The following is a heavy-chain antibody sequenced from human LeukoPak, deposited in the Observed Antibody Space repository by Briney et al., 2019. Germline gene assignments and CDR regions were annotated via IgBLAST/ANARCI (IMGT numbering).Heavy chain of an antibody. CDR1: GVAFSNYA. D-gene: IGHD5-18*01. J-gene: IGHJ4*02. Sequence: GGSLRLSCAACGVAFSNYAMSWVRQAPGKGLEWVAAISERGDGTYYAGSMKGRFTISRDNAKNMVYLQINSLRAEDTAIYYCAKDIAQGYTFGSIEQDYWGQGTLVTVSS. CDR2: ISERGDGT. CDR3: AKDIAQGYTFGSIEQDY. V-gene: IGHV3-23*01.